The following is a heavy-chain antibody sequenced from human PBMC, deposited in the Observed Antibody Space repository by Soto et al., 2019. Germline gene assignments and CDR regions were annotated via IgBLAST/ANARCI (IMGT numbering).Heavy chain of an antibody. J-gene: IGHJ5*02. V-gene: IGHV1-18*01. D-gene: IGHD1-26*01. CDR1: GYTFTSYG. CDR2: ISAYNGNT. CDR3: ARWVTDWDTNWFDP. Sequence: GASVKVSCKASGYTFTSYGISWVRQAPGQGLEWMGWISAYNGNTNYAQKLQGRVTMTTDTSTSTAYMELRSLRSDDTAVYYCARWVTDWDTNWFDPWGQGTLVTVSS.